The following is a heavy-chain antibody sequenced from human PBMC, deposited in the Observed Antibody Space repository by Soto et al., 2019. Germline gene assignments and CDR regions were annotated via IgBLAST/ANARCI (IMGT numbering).Heavy chain of an antibody. CDR2: IIPIVGTA. CDR1: GGTFSSYA. V-gene: IGHV1-69*01. J-gene: IGHJ5*02. CDR3: ARDREVFGVVSHGYNWFDP. Sequence: QVQLVQSGAEVKKPGSSVKVSCKASGGTFSSYAISWVRQAPGQGLEWMGGIIPIVGTANYAQKFQGRVTITADDSKSTAYMELSSLRSEDTAVYYCARDREVFGVVSHGYNWFDPWGQGTLVPVSS. D-gene: IGHD3-3*01.